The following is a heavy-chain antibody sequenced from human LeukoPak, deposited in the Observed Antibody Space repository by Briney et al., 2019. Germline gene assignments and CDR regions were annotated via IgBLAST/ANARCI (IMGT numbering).Heavy chain of an antibody. CDR1: GFTFSSYW. V-gene: IGHV3-74*01. CDR3: ARVSSSSGWPKTSAFDY. D-gene: IGHD6-19*01. J-gene: IGHJ4*02. Sequence: GGSLRLSCAASGFTFSSYWMHWVRQAPGKGLVWVSRINSDGSSTSYADSVKGRFTISRDNAKNTLYLQMNSLRAEDTAVYYCARVSSSSGWPKTSAFDYWGQGTLVTVSS. CDR2: INSDGSST.